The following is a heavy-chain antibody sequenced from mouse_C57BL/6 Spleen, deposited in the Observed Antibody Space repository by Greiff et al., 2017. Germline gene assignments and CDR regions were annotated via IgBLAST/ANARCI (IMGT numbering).Heavy chain of an antibody. CDR3: ARRPSYYAMDY. J-gene: IGHJ4*01. Sequence: VQLQQPGAELVKPGASVKMSCKASGYTFTSYWIPWVKQRPGQGLEWIGDIYPGSGCTNYYEKFKSRDTMTVDTSSSTAYMQLSSLTSDDSAVYYCARRPSYYAMDYWGQGTSVTVSS. CDR2: IYPGSGCT. V-gene: IGHV1-55*01. CDR1: GYTFTSYW.